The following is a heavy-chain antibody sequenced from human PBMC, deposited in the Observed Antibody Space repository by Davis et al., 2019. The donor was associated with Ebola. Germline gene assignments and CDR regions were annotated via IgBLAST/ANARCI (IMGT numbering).Heavy chain of an antibody. Sequence: GESLKISCAASGFTFSDYYMSWVRQAPGKGLEWVSSVSSSSSYIYYADSVKGRFTISRDNSKNTLHVQMNTLRAEDTAIYYCAKTGDYYDTSDYYRPDVFDIWGRGTMVTVSS. CDR1: GFTFSDYY. CDR3: AKTGDYYDTSDYYRPDVFDI. CDR2: VSSSSSYI. J-gene: IGHJ3*02. V-gene: IGHV3-21*04. D-gene: IGHD3-22*01.